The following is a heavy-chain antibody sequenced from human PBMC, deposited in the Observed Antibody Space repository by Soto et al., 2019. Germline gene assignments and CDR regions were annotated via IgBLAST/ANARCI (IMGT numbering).Heavy chain of an antibody. CDR3: VKDQVQDGRSGYTTDY. D-gene: IGHD5-12*01. J-gene: IGHJ4*02. CDR1: GFTFASYP. CDR2: ITGSAVET. Sequence: PGGSLRLSCAASGFTFASYPMSWVRQAPGKGLEWVSTITGSAVETYYAEHVKGRFTISRDNSKKTIYLQMKSMRADDTAVYYCVKDQVQDGRSGYTTDYWGQGTLVTVSS. V-gene: IGHV3-23*01.